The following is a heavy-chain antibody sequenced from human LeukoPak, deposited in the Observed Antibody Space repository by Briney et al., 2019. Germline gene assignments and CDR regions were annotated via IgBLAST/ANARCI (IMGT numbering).Heavy chain of an antibody. V-gene: IGHV1-18*01. CDR3: ARSSLGTITAGPFDY. CDR2: ISGYNGNT. J-gene: IGHJ4*02. CDR1: GYTFSSYG. D-gene: IGHD5-12*01. Sequence: VASVKVSCKASGYTFSSYGIAWVRQAPGQGLEWMGWISGYNGNTNYAQKLQGRVSMTTDTPTTTAYMELRSLTSDDTALYYCARSSLGTITAGPFDYWGQGTLVTVSS.